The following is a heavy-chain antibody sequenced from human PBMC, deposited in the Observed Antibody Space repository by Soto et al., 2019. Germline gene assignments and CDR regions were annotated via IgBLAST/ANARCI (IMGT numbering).Heavy chain of an antibody. J-gene: IGHJ5*02. Sequence: EVQLLESGGGVVQPGGSLRLSCAASGFTFRNFVMSWVRQAPGKGLEWVSAIRATGGQTFYADSVKGRFTLSRDNSKNMLYLQNDSRRDEETALYFCAQDRGWCVLSQSHESWVQGNLVTVSS. CDR2: IRATGGQT. V-gene: IGHV3-23*01. CDR3: AQDRGWCVLSQSHES. D-gene: IGHD2-8*02. CDR1: GFTFRNFV.